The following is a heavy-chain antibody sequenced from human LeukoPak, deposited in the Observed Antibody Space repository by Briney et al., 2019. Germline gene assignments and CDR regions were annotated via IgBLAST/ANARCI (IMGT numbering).Heavy chain of an antibody. V-gene: IGHV1-3*01. D-gene: IGHD4-11*01. CDR1: GYTFTHYA. Sequence: ASVKVSCKASGYTFTHYAVHWVRQAPGQRLEWMGWTNVGNDYTESSQKFQDRLTITSDTTATTVYMELSSLRSEDTAVYYCARDDFSTYPGLNYFDYWGQGTLVTVSS. CDR3: ARDDFSTYPGLNYFDY. CDR2: TNVGNDYT. J-gene: IGHJ4*02.